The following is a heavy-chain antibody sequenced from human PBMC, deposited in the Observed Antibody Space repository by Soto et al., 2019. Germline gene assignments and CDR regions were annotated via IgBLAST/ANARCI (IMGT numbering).Heavy chain of an antibody. CDR1: GLTVSSSY. V-gene: IGHV3-66*01. D-gene: IGHD2-8*01. CDR3: ARELNLAGEGAFHI. Sequence: PGGSLRLSCAASGLTVSSSYMTWVRQAPGRGLDWVSLIESGGGTYYADAVKGRFTISRDNSKNTLYLQMNSLTVEDTAVYYCARELNLAGEGAFHIWGQGTMVTVS. CDR2: IESGGGT. J-gene: IGHJ3*02.